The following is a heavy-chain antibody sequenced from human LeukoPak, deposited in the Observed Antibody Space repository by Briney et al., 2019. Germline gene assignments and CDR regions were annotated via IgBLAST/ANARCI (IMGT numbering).Heavy chain of an antibody. CDR3: SRGPIQLCLYYGMDA. V-gene: IGHV3-49*04. CDR1: GFTFGDHA. D-gene: IGHD5-18*01. Sequence: GGSLRLSCTASGFTFGDHAMSWVRQAPGKGLEWVGFIRSKAYRGTTEYAASVKGRFTISRDDSKSIAYLQMNSLETEDTALYYCSRGPIQLCLYYGMDAWGQGTTVIVSS. CDR2: IRSKAYRGTT. J-gene: IGHJ6*02.